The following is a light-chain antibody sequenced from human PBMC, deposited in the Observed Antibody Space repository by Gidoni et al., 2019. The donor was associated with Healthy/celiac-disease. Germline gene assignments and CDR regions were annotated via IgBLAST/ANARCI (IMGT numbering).Light chain of an antibody. J-gene: IGKJ2*01. Sequence: ELVFTQPSATLSLSPGERATLPCRASRSVSCYLAWYQQKPGQAPRLVIYDASNRATGIPARFSGSGSGTDFTLAISSLEPEDFAVYYCQQRSNWPPYTFXQXTKLXIK. CDR1: RSVSCY. CDR3: QQRSNWPPYT. CDR2: DAS. V-gene: IGKV3-11*01.